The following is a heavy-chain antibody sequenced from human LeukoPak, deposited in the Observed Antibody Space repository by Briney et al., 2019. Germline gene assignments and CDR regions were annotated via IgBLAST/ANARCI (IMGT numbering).Heavy chain of an antibody. Sequence: SETLSLTCTVSGGSISSYYWSWIRQPPGKGLEWIGYIYYSGSTNYNPSLKSRVTISVDTSKNQFSLKLSSVTAADTAVYYCARHYDSSSYWYNFDYWGQGTLVTVSS. J-gene: IGHJ4*02. CDR3: ARHYDSSSYWYNFDY. CDR2: IYYSGST. D-gene: IGHD3-22*01. V-gene: IGHV4-59*08. CDR1: GGSISSYY.